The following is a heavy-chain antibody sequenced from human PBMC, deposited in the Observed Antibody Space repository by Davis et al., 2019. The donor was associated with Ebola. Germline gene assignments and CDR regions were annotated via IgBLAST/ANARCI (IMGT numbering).Heavy chain of an antibody. CDR1: GFTFSDYY. Sequence: PGGSLRLSCAASGFTFSDYYMSWIRQAPGKGLEWVSYISSSGSNIYYADSVKGRFTISRDNAKNSLYLQMNSLRAEDTAVYYCARGWQWLVRPLYYWGQGALVTVSS. V-gene: IGHV3-11*01. CDR2: ISSSGSNI. CDR3: ARGWQWLVRPLYY. D-gene: IGHD6-19*01. J-gene: IGHJ4*02.